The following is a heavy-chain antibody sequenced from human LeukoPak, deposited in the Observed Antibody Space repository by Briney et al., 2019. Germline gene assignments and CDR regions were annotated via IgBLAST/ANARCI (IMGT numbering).Heavy chain of an antibody. V-gene: IGHV4-59*01. CDR2: IYYSGST. CDR1: GGSISSYY. J-gene: IGHJ4*02. CDR3: ARAVLLYGSGSYYIDY. D-gene: IGHD3-10*01. Sequence: SETLSLTCTVSGGSISSYYWSWIRQPPGKGLEWIGYIYYSGSTNYDPSLKSRVTISVDTSKNQFSLKLSSVTAADTAVYYCARAVLLYGSGSYYIDYWGQGTLVTVSS.